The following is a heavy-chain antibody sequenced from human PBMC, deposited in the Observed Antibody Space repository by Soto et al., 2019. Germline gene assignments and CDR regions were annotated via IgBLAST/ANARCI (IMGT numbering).Heavy chain of an antibody. Sequence: QVQLQESGPGLVKPSGTLSLTCAVSGGSISSSNWWSWVRQPPGKGLEWIGEIYHSGSTNYNPSLKSRVPIAEDKSKNQFSLKRSSVTAADTAVYYCARAAMGGSSWPFDCWGQGTLVTVSS. J-gene: IGHJ4*02. V-gene: IGHV4-4*02. CDR1: GGSISSSNW. D-gene: IGHD6-13*01. CDR3: ARAAMGGSSWPFDC. CDR2: IYHSGST.